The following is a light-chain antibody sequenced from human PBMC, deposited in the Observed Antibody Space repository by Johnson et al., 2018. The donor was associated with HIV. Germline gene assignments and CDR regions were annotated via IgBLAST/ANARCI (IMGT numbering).Light chain of an antibody. CDR1: SSNVGNNY. Sequence: QSVLTQPPSVSAAPGQKVTISCSGTSSNVGNNYVSWYQQFPGTAPNLLIYENNKRPSGIPDRFSGSKSGTSATLGITRLQTGDEADYDCGTWDIILSAAYVVGTGTKVTVL. CDR2: ENN. CDR3: GTWDIILSAAYV. V-gene: IGLV1-51*02. J-gene: IGLJ1*01.